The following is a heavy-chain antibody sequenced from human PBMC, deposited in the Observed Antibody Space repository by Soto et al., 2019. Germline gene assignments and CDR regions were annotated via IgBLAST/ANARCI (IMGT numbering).Heavy chain of an antibody. D-gene: IGHD5-12*01. CDR1: GFTFSDYY. V-gene: IGHV3-11*01. CDR2: ISSSGSTI. CDR3: ARGGISGYHNWFDP. Sequence: GGSLRLSCAASGFTFSDYYMSWIRQAPGKGLEWVSYISSSGSTIYYADSVKGRFTISRDNAKNSLYLQMNSLRAEDTAVYYGARGGISGYHNWFDPWGQGTLVTVSS. J-gene: IGHJ5*02.